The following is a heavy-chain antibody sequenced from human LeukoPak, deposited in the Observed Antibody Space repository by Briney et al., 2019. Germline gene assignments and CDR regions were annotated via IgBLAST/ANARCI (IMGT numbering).Heavy chain of an antibody. CDR3: VKSAGKDGYRDVFDI. CDR1: GFTFSSHA. D-gene: IGHD5-24*01. Sequence: GGSLRLSCAASGFTFSSHAMSWVRQAPGKGLEWVATITKSGDQTYYADSVRGLFTISRDISTSTLYLQMNSLRAEDTAVYHCVKSAGKDGYRDVFDIWGQGTVVSVSS. J-gene: IGHJ3*02. V-gene: IGHV3-23*01. CDR2: ITKSGDQT.